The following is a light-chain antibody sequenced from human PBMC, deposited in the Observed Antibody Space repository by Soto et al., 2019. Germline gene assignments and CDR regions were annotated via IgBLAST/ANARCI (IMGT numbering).Light chain of an antibody. CDR1: QSVSTY. CDR3: QQRGNWPPIT. Sequence: EIVLTQSPATLSLSPGERATLSCRASQSVSTYLAWYQHKPGQAPRLLIYDASKRATGIAARFSGSGSGTDFTLTISSLVPEDFAIYYCQQRGNWPPITFGQGTRLEIK. CDR2: DAS. J-gene: IGKJ5*01. V-gene: IGKV3-11*01.